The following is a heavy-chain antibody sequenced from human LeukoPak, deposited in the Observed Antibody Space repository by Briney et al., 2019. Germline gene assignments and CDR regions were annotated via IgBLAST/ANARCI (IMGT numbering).Heavy chain of an antibody. Sequence: GASVKVSCKASGGTFSSYAISWVRQAPGQGLEWMGGIIPIFGTANYAQKFQGRVTITADESTSTAYMELSNLRSEDTAVYYCARANSGSHSEFVYWGQGTLVTVSS. J-gene: IGHJ4*02. CDR1: GGTFSSYA. CDR3: ARANSGSHSEFVY. V-gene: IGHV1-69*13. D-gene: IGHD1-26*01. CDR2: IIPIFGTA.